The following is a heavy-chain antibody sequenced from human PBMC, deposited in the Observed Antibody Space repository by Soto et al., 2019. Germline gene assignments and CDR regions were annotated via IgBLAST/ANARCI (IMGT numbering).Heavy chain of an antibody. V-gene: IGHV3-7*01. D-gene: IGHD3-16*02. CDR1: GFTFSNYW. J-gene: IGHJ4*02. CDR3: ARYRVKGDY. CDR2: IKPDGTEQ. Sequence: GGSLRLSCAASGFTFSNYWMTWVRQAPGKGLEWVANIKPDGTEQYYVDSVKGRFTISRDNIKNSLFLQMNSLRGEDTAVYYCARYRVKGDYWGQGTLVTVSS.